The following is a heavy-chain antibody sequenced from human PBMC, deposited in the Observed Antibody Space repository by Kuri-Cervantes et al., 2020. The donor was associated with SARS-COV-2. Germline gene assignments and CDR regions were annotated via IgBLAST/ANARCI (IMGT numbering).Heavy chain of an antibody. CDR2: ISSSSSYI. CDR1: GFTFSSYS. J-gene: IGHJ3*02. V-gene: IGHV3-21*01. D-gene: IGHD5-24*01. Sequence: ESLEIFCAASGFTFSSYSMNWVRQAPGKGLVWGSSISSSSSYIYYADSVKGRFTITRDNAKHTLYLQMNSLRAEDTAVYYCAENRDGYKLAYYIWGQGTMVTVSS. CDR3: AENRDGYKLAYYI.